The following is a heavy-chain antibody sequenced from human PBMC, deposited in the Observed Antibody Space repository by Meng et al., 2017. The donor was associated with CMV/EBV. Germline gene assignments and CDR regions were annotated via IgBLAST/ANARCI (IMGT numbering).Heavy chain of an antibody. CDR3: ARGGYCSSTSCLTRVWFDP. V-gene: IGHV4-34*01. CDR1: SFSGSY. D-gene: IGHD2-2*01. J-gene: IGHJ5*02. Sequence: SFSGSYWSWNRQPPGKGLEWIGEINHSGSTNYHPSLKSRVTISVDTSKNQFSLKLSSVTAADTAVYYCARGGYCSSTSCLTRVWFDPWGQGTLVTVSS. CDR2: INHSGST.